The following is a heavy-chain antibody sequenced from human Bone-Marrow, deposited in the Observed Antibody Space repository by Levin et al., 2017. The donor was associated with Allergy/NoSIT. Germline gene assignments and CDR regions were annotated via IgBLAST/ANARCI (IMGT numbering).Heavy chain of an antibody. CDR3: ARDCPHLSYSSTWYYYYGMDV. J-gene: IGHJ6*02. CDR2: ISDGSSSI. CDR1: GFPFSNSS. V-gene: IGHV3-48*02. D-gene: IGHD6-13*01. Sequence: LSLTCAASGFPFSNSSMNWVRQAPGKGLEWVSYISDGSSSIFYADSVKGRFTISRDNAKNSLFLQMNSLRDEDTAVYYCARDCPHLSYSSTWYYYYGMDVWGQGTTVTVSS.